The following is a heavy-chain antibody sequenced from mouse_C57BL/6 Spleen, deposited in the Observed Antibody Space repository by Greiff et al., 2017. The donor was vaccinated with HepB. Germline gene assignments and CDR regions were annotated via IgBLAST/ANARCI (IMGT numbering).Heavy chain of an antibody. D-gene: IGHD1-1*01. CDR1: GFTFSDYY. Sequence: EVMLVESEGGLVQPGSSMKLSCTASGFTFSDYYMAWVRQVPEKGLEWVANINYDGSSTYYLDSLKSRFIISRDNAKNILYLQMSSLKSEDTATYYCARSLITTVVFDYWGQGTTLTVSS. V-gene: IGHV5-16*01. CDR2: INYDGSST. J-gene: IGHJ2*01. CDR3: ARSLITTVVFDY.